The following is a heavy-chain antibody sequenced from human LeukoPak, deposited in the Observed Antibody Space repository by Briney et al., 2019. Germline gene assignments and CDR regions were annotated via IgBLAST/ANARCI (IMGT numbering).Heavy chain of an antibody. V-gene: IGHV4-59*01. J-gene: IGHJ4*02. D-gene: IGHD2-21*01. Sequence: KSSETLSLTCTISGGSISNYYWNWIRQPPGKGLEWVGYIFYTGGTNYNPSLKSRVAISEDMSKNQFSLKLTSVTAADTAVYYCARASWAYSPFDSWGQGTLVTVSS. CDR2: IFYTGGT. CDR1: GGSISNYY. CDR3: ARASWAYSPFDS.